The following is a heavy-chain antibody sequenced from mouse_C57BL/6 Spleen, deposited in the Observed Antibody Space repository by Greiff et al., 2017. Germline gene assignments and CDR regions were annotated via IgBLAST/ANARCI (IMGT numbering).Heavy chain of an antibody. J-gene: IGHJ4*01. D-gene: IGHD2-1*01. CDR1: GYTFTSYW. V-gene: IGHV1-69*01. Sequence: QVQLQQPGAELVMPGASVKLSCKASGYTFTSYWMPWVKQRPGQGLEWIGEIDPSDSYTNYNQKFKGKSTLTVDKSSSTAYLQLSSLTSEDSAVYDCARECNYVGGIDYWGQGTLVTVS. CDR3: ARECNYVGGIDY. CDR2: IDPSDSYT.